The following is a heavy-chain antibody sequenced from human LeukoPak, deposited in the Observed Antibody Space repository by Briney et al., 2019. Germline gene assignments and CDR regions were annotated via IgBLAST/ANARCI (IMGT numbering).Heavy chain of an antibody. CDR3: ARKLGLYFDY. J-gene: IGHJ4*02. D-gene: IGHD1-7*01. V-gene: IGHV4-59*11. CDR2: IYYSGST. Sequence: PSETLSLTCTVSGGSISSHYWSWIRQPPGKGLEWIGYIYYSGSTNYNPSLKSRVTISVDTSKNQFSLKLSPVTAADTAVYYCARKLGLYFDYWGQGTLVTVSS. CDR1: GGSISSHY.